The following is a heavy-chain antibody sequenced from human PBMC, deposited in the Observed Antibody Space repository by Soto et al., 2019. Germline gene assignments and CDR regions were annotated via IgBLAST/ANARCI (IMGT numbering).Heavy chain of an antibody. J-gene: IGHJ4*02. V-gene: IGHV2-70*01. D-gene: IGHD3-10*01. CDR2: IDWDDDK. Sequence: PTLVNPTQTLTLTCTFSGFSLSTSGMCVSWIRQPPGKALEWLALIDWDDDKYYSTSLKTRLTISKDTSKNHVVVKMTNMDPVDTATYYCARGVGDLLWKARPYYFDYWGQGTLVTVSS. CDR1: GFSLSTSGMC. CDR3: ARGVGDLLWKARPYYFDY.